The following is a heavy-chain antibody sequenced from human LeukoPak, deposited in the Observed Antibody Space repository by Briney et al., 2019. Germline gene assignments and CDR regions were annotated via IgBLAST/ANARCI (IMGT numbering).Heavy chain of an antibody. J-gene: IGHJ4*02. CDR3: ARGTPYSSSWYDY. Sequence: PGGSLRLSCAASGFTFSDYYMSWIRQAPGKGLEWVSYISSSGSTIYYEDSVKGRFTISRDNAKNSLYLQMNSLRAEDTAVYYCARGTPYSSSWYDYWGQGTLVTVSS. CDR1: GFTFSDYY. CDR2: ISSSGSTI. D-gene: IGHD6-13*01. V-gene: IGHV3-11*01.